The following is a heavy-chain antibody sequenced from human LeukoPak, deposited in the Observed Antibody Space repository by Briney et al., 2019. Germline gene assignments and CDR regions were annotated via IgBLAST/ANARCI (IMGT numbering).Heavy chain of an antibody. V-gene: IGHV3-23*01. CDR3: AKDYDFWSGYPTDPYDY. CDR2: ISGSGGST. J-gene: IGHJ4*02. CDR1: GFTFSQYW. D-gene: IGHD3-3*01. Sequence: PGGSLRLSCAASGFTFSQYWMSWVRQAPGKGLEWVSAISGSGGSTYYADSVKGRFTISRDNSKNTLYLQMNSLRAEDTAVYYCAKDYDFWSGYPTDPYDYWGQGTLVTVSS.